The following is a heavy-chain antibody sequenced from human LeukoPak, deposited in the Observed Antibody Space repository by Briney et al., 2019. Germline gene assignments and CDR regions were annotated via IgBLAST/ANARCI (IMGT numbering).Heavy chain of an antibody. CDR1: GDSISSYY. Sequence: SETLSLTCTVSGDSISSYYWSWIRQPPGKGLEWIGYIYDSGSTNYNSSLKSRVTISVDTSKNQFSLKLSSVTAADTAVYYCARGGYGDHFDYWGQGTLVTVSS. CDR2: IYDSGST. D-gene: IGHD4-17*01. V-gene: IGHV4-59*01. CDR3: ARGGYGDHFDY. J-gene: IGHJ4*02.